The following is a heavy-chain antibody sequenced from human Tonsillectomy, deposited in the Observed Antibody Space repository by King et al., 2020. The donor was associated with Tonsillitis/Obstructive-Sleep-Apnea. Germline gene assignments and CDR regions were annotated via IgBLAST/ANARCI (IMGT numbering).Heavy chain of an antibody. Sequence: QLVQSGAEVKKPGASVKVSCKASGYTFTSYALQWVRQAPGQRLEWMGWIITGNGNTKYSQNSQDRVTITRDTSASTAYMELSSLTSEDTAVYYCVRSSGLYYFDYWGQGTLVTVSS. J-gene: IGHJ4*02. CDR1: GYTFTSYA. V-gene: IGHV1-3*04. D-gene: IGHD6-19*01. CDR2: IITGNGNT. CDR3: VRSSGLYYFDY.